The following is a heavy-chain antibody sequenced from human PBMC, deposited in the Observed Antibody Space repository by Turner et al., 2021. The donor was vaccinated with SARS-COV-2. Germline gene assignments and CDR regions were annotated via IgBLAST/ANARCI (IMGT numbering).Heavy chain of an antibody. J-gene: IGHJ3*02. CDR1: GFSFSSYS. CDR3: ARDVPTYYYDSSGYYTDAFDI. V-gene: IGHV3-21*01. CDR2: IRSSSSYI. D-gene: IGHD3-22*01. Sequence: EVQLVESGGGLVKPGGSLRLSGAASGFSFSSYSMNWFRQAPGKGLEWVSSIRSSSSYIYYADSVKGRFTISRDNAKNSLYLQMNSLRAEDTAVYYCARDVPTYYYDSSGYYTDAFDIWGQGTMVTVSS.